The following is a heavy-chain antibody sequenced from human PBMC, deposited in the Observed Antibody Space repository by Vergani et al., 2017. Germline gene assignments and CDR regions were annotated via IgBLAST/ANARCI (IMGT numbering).Heavy chain of an antibody. D-gene: IGHD3-16*01. V-gene: IGHV3-30*02. CDR3: AKHFRGWGIDY. CDR1: GFTLSNYD. CDR2: IQFDGSNQ. J-gene: IGHJ4*02. Sequence: QVQLVDSGVGVVQRGGSLRLSCATSGFTLSNYDMQWIRQGPGKGLEFVAFIQFDGSNQYYADSVKGRFTLSRDFSKNTLYLQMNSLRTDDTATYYCAKHFRGWGIDYWGQGTQVIVSS.